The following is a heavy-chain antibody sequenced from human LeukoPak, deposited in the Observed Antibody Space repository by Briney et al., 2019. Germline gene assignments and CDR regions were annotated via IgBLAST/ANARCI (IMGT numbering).Heavy chain of an antibody. V-gene: IGHV3-21*01. CDR3: AKGGYSSSDFDY. J-gene: IGHJ4*02. CDR1: GFTFSSYS. CDR2: ISSNSSYI. Sequence: GGSLRLSCAASGFTFSSYSMNWVRQAPGKGLEWVSSISSNSSYIYYADSVKGRFTISRDNAKNSPYLQMNSLRAEDTAVYYCAKGGYSSSDFDYWGQGTLVTVSS. D-gene: IGHD6-6*01.